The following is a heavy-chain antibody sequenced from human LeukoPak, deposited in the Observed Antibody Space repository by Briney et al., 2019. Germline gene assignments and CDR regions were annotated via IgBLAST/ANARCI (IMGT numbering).Heavy chain of an antibody. CDR2: GSESGGT. V-gene: IGHV4-34*01. J-gene: IGHJ4*02. Sequence: PSETLSLTCAVYGGSLNGHYWSWIRQPPGKGLEWIGEGSESGGTKFNPSLKSRVTISVDTSKNQFSLKLSSVTAADTAVYYCARVGGSSGWEFDYWGQGTLVTVSS. D-gene: IGHD6-19*01. CDR3: ARVGGSSGWEFDY. CDR1: GGSLNGHY.